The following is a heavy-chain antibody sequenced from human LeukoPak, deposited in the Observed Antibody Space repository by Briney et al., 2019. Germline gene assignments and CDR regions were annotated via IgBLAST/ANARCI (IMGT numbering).Heavy chain of an antibody. D-gene: IGHD3-10*01. CDR2: IIGKGND. J-gene: IGHJ2*01. V-gene: IGHV4-34*01. CDR1: GGSFSSYS. Sequence: PSETLSLTCALYGGSFSSYSWSWTWIRQTPEKGLEWIGEIIGKGNDNYNPSLKSRVTIDLDTSKNQFSLKLTSMTAADTAMYYCARGYYPPRWYFDLWGRGTLVPVSS. CDR3: ARGYYPPRWYFDL.